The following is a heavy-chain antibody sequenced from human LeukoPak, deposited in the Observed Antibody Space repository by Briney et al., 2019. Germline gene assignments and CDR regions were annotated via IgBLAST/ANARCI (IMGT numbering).Heavy chain of an antibody. J-gene: IGHJ4*02. CDR1: GFTFSSYG. CDR3: ARQHSSAYLDY. D-gene: IGHD3-16*01. Sequence: GGSLRLSCAASGFTFSSYGMHWVRQAPGKGLEWVAVISYDGSNKYYADSVKGRFTISRDNSKNTLYLQMNSLRAEDTAVYYCARQHSSAYLDYWGQGTLVTVSS. CDR2: ISYDGSNK. V-gene: IGHV3-30*03.